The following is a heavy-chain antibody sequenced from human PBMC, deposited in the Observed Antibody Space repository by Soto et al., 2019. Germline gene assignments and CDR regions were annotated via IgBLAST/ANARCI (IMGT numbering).Heavy chain of an antibody. J-gene: IGHJ6*02. D-gene: IGHD3-10*01. V-gene: IGHV3-21*01. Sequence: PGGPLRLSCAASGFTFSSYSMNWVRQAPGKGLEWVSSISSSSSYIYYADSVKGRFTISRDNAKNSLYLQMNSLRAEDTAVYYCARGRDAGSEVLLWFGELLSRANYYGMDVWGQGTTVTVSS. CDR2: ISSSSSYI. CDR1: GFTFSSYS. CDR3: ARGRDAGSEVLLWFGELLSRANYYGMDV.